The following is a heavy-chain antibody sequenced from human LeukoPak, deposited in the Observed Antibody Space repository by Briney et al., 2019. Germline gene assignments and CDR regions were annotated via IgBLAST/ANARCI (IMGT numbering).Heavy chain of an antibody. D-gene: IGHD6-25*01. CDR2: INWNGGST. CDR3: ARNTRGYNGKMDV. V-gene: IGHV3-20*04. CDR1: GFTFDDYG. Sequence: GGSLRLSCAASGFTFDDYGMSWVRQAPGKGLEWVSGINWNGGSTGYADSVKGRFTISRDNAKNSLYLQMNSLRAEDTALYYYARNTRGYNGKMDVWGKGTTVTVSS. J-gene: IGHJ6*04.